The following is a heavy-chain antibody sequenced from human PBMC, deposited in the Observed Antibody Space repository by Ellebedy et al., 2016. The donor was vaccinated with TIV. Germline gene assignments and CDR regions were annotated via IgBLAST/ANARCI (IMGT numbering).Heavy chain of an antibody. D-gene: IGHD4-17*01. CDR1: GFTFSSHS. CDR3: ASDWGGYGDAFY. V-gene: IGHV3-48*02. CDR2: IVPGSDIL. Sequence: PGGSLRLSCAASGFTFSSHSMNWVRQAPGKGLEWISYIVPGSDILYYADSVKGRFTVSRDNARSSLYLQMSSLRDEDTAVYYCASDWGGYGDAFYWGQGTLVTVSS. J-gene: IGHJ4*02.